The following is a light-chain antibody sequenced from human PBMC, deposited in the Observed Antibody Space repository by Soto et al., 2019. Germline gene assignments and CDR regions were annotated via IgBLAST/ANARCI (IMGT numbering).Light chain of an antibody. CDR3: QQYYSYPRT. CDR2: AAS. J-gene: IGKJ1*01. CDR1: QGISSY. V-gene: IGKV1-8*01. Sequence: AIRMTQSPSSLSASTGDRVTTTCRASQGISSYLAWYQQKPGKAPKLLIYAASTLQSGVQSRFSGSGSGTDFTLTIRCLQSEDFATYYCQQYYSYPRTFGQGTKVDIK.